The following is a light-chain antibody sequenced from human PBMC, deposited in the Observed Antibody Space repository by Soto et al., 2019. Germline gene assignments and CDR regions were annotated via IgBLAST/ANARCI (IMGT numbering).Light chain of an antibody. V-gene: IGKV3-15*01. CDR3: QQYNNWPL. J-gene: IGKJ1*01. CDR2: GAS. CDR1: QSVRGN. Sequence: EILLTQSPSTLSVSPGERATLSCRAGQSVRGNLAWYQQKPGQAPRLLIYGASTRATGIPARLSGSGSGTEFTLTISSPQSEDYAVYFCQQYNNWPLFGQGTKVDIK.